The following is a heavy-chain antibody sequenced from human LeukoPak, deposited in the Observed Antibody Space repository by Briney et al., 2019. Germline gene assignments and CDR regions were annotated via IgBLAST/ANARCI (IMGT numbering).Heavy chain of an antibody. CDR3: AKTPWGSYYDSSGYYSHDY. J-gene: IGHJ4*02. V-gene: IGHV3-30*18. Sequence: GRSQRLSCAASGFTFSSYGMHWVRQAPGKGLEWVAVISYDGSNKYYADSVKGRFTISRDNSKNTLYLQMNSLRAEDTAVYYCAKTPWGSYYDSSGYYSHDYWGQGTLVTVSS. CDR2: ISYDGSNK. CDR1: GFTFSSYG. D-gene: IGHD3-22*01.